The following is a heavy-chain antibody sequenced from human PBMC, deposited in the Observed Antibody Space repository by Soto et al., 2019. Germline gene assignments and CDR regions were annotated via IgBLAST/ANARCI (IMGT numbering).Heavy chain of an antibody. J-gene: IGHJ5*02. D-gene: IGHD5-18*01. CDR3: TTGTWIQLWLPDL. CDR1: GFTFTNAW. Sequence: PGGSLRLSFAASGFTFTNAWMSWVRQAPGKGLEWVGHIKSKTDGGTTDYAAPVKGRFTISRDDSKNTLYLQMNSLNTEDTAVYYCTTGTWIQLWLPDLWGQGT. CDR2: IKSKTDGGTT. V-gene: IGHV3-15*01.